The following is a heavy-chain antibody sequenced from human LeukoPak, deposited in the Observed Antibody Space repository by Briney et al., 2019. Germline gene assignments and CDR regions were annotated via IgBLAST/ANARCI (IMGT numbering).Heavy chain of an antibody. Sequence: SETLSLTCAVYSGSFSGYYWSWVRQSPGEGLEWIYNPFRQSRLTVSLDPSKSQFSLKLGSVAAADTAVYYCARDRVPTPGYPYGMDVWGQGTTVTVSS. D-gene: IGHD1-1*01. V-gene: IGHV4-34*01. J-gene: IGHJ6*02. CDR3: ARDRVPTPGYPYGMDV. CDR1: SGSFSGYY.